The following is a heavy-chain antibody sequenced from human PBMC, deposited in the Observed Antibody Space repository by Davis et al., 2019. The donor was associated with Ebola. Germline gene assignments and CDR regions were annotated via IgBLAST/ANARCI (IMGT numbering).Heavy chain of an antibody. J-gene: IGHJ5*02. Sequence: MPSETLSLTCAVYGGSFSGYYWSWIRQPPGKGLEWIGEIHHSGRTNYNPSLKSRVTISVDTSKNPFSLKMSSVTAADTAVYYCAREGRSGYSNWFDPWGQGTLVTVSS. D-gene: IGHD3-22*01. CDR2: IHHSGRT. CDR3: AREGRSGYSNWFDP. CDR1: GGSFSGYY. V-gene: IGHV4-34*01.